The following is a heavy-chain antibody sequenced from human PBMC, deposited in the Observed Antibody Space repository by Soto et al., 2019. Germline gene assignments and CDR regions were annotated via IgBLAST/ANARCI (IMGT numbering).Heavy chain of an antibody. Sequence: QLQLQESGPGLVKPSETLSLTCTVSGGSISSSSYYWGWIRQPPGKGLEWIGSIYYSGSTYYNPSLQSRVPMPVDTSKHQFSLKLSSVTAADTAVYYCACPDGYVTQNFDYWGQGTLVTVSS. V-gene: IGHV4-39*01. J-gene: IGHJ4*02. CDR1: GGSISSSSYY. CDR3: ACPDGYVTQNFDY. D-gene: IGHD5-12*01. CDR2: IYYSGST.